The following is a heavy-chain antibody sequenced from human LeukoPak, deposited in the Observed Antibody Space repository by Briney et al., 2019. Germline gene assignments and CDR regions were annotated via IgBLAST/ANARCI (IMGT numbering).Heavy chain of an antibody. Sequence: GGPLRFSGTASGFIFHTFNMNWFAQAPGKGREGVSSFNCGGEDKYYADSVKGRFTTSRDNAKNPPSLHLNSLRVEDAAIYYWARGHYDVLASSYKWTPDYWGQGTLVTVSS. CDR2: FNCGGEDK. V-gene: IGHV3-21*01. CDR1: GFIFHTFN. D-gene: IGHD1-20*01. J-gene: IGHJ4*02. CDR3: ARGHYDVLASSYKWTPDY.